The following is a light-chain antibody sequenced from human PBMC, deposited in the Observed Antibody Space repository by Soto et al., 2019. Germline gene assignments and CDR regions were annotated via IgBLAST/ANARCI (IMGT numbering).Light chain of an antibody. J-gene: IGLJ2*01. V-gene: IGLV2-8*01. CDR3: SSYAGSTVV. Sequence: QSVLTQPPSASGSPGQSVTISCTGTSSDVGGYNYVSWYQQHPGKAPKVMIYEVSKQPSGVPDRFSGSKSGNTASLTVSGLQAEDEADYYCSSYAGSTVVFGGGTKLTVL. CDR2: EVS. CDR1: SSDVGGYNY.